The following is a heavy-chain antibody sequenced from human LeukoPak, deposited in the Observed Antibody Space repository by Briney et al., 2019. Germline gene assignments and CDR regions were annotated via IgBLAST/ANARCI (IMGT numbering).Heavy chain of an antibody. J-gene: IGHJ4*02. Sequence: PGGSVRLSCAASGLSLSSNYMSWVRQAPGKGLEWVSGIHSGGSAYYSESVKGRFTISRDNSKNTLYLQMNSLRVEDTAVYYCARDRGLSVWGQGTLVTVSS. CDR1: GLSLSSNY. CDR2: IHSGGSA. CDR3: ARDRGLSV. D-gene: IGHD3-16*02. V-gene: IGHV3-53*01.